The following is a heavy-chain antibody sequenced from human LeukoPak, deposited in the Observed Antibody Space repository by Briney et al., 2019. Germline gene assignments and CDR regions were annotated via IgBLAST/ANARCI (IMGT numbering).Heavy chain of an antibody. CDR2: INPYSGDT. CDR3: VSGNYFDY. CDR1: GCSFTGYY. D-gene: IGHD2-15*01. V-gene: IGHV1-2*02. J-gene: IGHJ4*02. Sequence: ASVKVSCKASGCSFTGYYMHWVRQPPGQGLEWMGWINPYSGDTNYEQKFQGSTCMTRDTSISMASPRIRRLRSDDTALYYGVSGNYFDYWGQGTLVTVSS.